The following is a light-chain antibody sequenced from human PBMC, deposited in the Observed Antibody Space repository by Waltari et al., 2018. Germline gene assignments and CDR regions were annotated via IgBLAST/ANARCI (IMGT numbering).Light chain of an antibody. CDR3: QHYDNWPVT. V-gene: IGKV3-15*01. Sequence: EIVMTQSPATLSVSPGERATISCRASQSVSSNFAWYQQKPVQAPRLLIYDASTRATGIPARFSGSGSGTESTLTISSLQSEDFAVYYCQHYDNWPVTFGQGTRLEIK. CDR1: QSVSSN. J-gene: IGKJ5*01. CDR2: DAS.